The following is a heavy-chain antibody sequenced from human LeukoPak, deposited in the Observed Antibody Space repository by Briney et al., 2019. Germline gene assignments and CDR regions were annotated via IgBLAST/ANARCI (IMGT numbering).Heavy chain of an antibody. D-gene: IGHD5-24*01. Sequence: GGSLRLSCAASGFTVSSNYMSWVRQAPGKGLEWVSVIYSGGSTYYADSVKGRFTISRDNSKNTLYLQMNSLRAEDTAVYYCAREGACRDGYNYGGCDYWGQGTLVTVSS. J-gene: IGHJ4*02. V-gene: IGHV3-66*01. CDR1: GFTVSSNY. CDR3: AREGACRDGYNYGGCDY. CDR2: IYSGGST.